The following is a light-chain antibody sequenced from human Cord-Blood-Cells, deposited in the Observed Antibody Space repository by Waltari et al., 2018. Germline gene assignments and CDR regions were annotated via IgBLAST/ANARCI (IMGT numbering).Light chain of an antibody. Sequence: SYELTQPPSVSVSPGQTASITCSGDNMGDKYACWYQQKPGQSPVLLISQDSKRPSGTPARFSGSNPGNTATLTISGTQAKDEADYYCLASDSSTAVFGGGTKLTVL. J-gene: IGLJ2*01. CDR1: NMGDKY. V-gene: IGLV3-1*01. CDR2: QDS. CDR3: LASDSSTAV.